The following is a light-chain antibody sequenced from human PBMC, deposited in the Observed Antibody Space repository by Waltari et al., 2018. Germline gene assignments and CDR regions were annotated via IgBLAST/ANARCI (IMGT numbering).Light chain of an antibody. J-gene: IGLJ3*02. Sequence: QLVLTQSPSASASLGASVKLTCTLNSGHSTNIIAWHQQQPEKGPRYLMKVNSDGSRSKGDEIPDRFSGSSSSSGAERYLTISSVQSEDEADYYCQTGGHGTWVFGGGTKLTVL. CDR3: QTGGHGTWV. CDR2: VNSDGSR. V-gene: IGLV4-69*01. CDR1: SGHSTNI.